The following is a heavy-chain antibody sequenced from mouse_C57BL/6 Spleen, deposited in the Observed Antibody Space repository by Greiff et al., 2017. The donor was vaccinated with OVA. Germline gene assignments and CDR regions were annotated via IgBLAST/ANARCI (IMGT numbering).Heavy chain of an antibody. J-gene: IGHJ2*01. V-gene: IGHV1-81*01. CDR1: GYPFTSYG. D-gene: IGHD1-1*01. CDR3: ERSAVVATGEYYFDD. Sequence: QVQLQQSGAELARPGASVKLSCKASGYPFTSYGISWVKQRTGQGLEWIGEIYPRSGNTYYNEKFKGKATLTADKSSSTAYMELRSLTSEDAAVYVCERSAVVATGEYYFDDWGKGTTLTVSS. CDR2: IYPRSGNT.